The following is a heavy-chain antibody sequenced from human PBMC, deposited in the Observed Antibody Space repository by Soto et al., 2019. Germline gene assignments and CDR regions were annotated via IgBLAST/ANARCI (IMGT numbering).Heavy chain of an antibody. Sequence: EVQLVESGGGLVQPGGSLRLSCAASGFTLSGRSMHWVRQAPGKGLVWVSCIDNAGTDSTYADSVKGRFTSSRDNAKNMLYLQMNRLRVEDTAVYYCARGWFGPDVWGKGTKVTVSS. CDR3: ARGWFGPDV. V-gene: IGHV3-74*01. CDR2: IDNAGTDS. D-gene: IGHD3-10*01. J-gene: IGHJ6*04. CDR1: GFTLSGRS.